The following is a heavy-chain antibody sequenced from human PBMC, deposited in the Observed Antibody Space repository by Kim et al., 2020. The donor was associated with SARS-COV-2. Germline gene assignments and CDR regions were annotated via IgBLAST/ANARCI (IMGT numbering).Heavy chain of an antibody. V-gene: IGHV3-30*18. Sequence: GGSLRLSCAASGFTFSSYGMNWVRQAPGKGLEWVSAIYDDGSNNYYADSVKGPFTISRDNSKNTLYLQMNRLRAEETAVYYCAKDSESAETDYYYYGMDVWGQRTTGTVSS. J-gene: IGHJ6*02. D-gene: IGHD3-10*01. CDR1: GFTFSSYG. CDR2: IYDDGSNN. CDR3: AKDSESAETDYYYYGMDV.